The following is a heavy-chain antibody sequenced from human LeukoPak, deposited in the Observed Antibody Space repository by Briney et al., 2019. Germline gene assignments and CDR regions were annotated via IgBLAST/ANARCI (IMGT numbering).Heavy chain of an antibody. V-gene: IGHV4-59*08. D-gene: IGHD6-13*01. CDR2: IYYSGST. Sequence: SETLSLTCTVSGGSISSYYWSWIRQPPGKGLEWIGYIYYSGSTNYNPSLKSRVIISVDTSKNQFSLKLSSVTAADTAVYYCARYSSSWYYYYYGMDVWGQGTTVTVSS. CDR3: ARYSSSWYYYYYGMDV. J-gene: IGHJ6*02. CDR1: GGSISSYY.